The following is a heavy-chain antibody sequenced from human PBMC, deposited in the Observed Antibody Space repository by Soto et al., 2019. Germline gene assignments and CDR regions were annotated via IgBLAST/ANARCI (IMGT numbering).Heavy chain of an antibody. V-gene: IGHV1-8*01. CDR3: ARGLEWSWSLDP. Sequence: ASVKVSFKASGYTFTSYDINWVRQATGQGLEWMGWMNPNSGNTGYAQKFQGRVTMTRNTSISTAYMELSSLRSEDTATYYCARGLEWSWSLDPWGQGTLVTVSS. CDR2: MNPNSGNT. CDR1: GYTFTSYD. J-gene: IGHJ5*02. D-gene: IGHD3-3*01.